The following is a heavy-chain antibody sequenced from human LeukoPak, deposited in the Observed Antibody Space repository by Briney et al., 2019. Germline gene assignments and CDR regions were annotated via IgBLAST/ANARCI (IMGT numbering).Heavy chain of an antibody. J-gene: IGHJ4*02. CDR3: ARARTAADFDY. D-gene: IGHD6-13*01. CDR2: IYTSGST. CDR1: SGSISSYY. V-gene: IGHV4-4*07. Sequence: SETLSLTCTVSSGSISSYYRSWIRQPAGKGLEWIGRIYTSGSTNYNPSLKSRVSMSVDTSKNQFSLKLSSVTAADTAVYYCARARTAADFDYWGQGTLVTVSS.